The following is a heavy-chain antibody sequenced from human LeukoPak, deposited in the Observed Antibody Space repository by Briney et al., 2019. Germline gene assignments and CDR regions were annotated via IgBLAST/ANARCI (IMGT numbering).Heavy chain of an antibody. CDR1: GGTFSSYA. Sequence: GASVKVSCKTSGGTFSSYAISWVRQAPGQGLEWIGDIIPIFDTANYAQKFQGRVTITADKSTSTAYMELSSLRSEDTAVYYCARDLEVRGVYSAFDIWGQGTMVTVSS. D-gene: IGHD3-10*01. CDR3: ARDLEVRGVYSAFDI. CDR2: IIPIFDTA. J-gene: IGHJ3*02. V-gene: IGHV1-69*06.